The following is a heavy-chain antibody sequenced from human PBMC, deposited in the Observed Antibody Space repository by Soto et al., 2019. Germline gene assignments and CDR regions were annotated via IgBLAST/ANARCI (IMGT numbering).Heavy chain of an antibody. J-gene: IGHJ3*02. V-gene: IGHV1-2*04. D-gene: IGHD1-26*01. CDR1: GYTFTGYY. CDR2: INPNSGGT. Sequence: QVQLVQPGAEVKKPGASVKVSCKASGYTFTGYYMHWVRQAPGQGLEWMGWINPNSGGTNYAQKFQGWVTMTRDTSISTAYMELSRLRSDDTAVYYCAREVQGSGTGAFDMWGQGTMVTVSS. CDR3: AREVQGSGTGAFDM.